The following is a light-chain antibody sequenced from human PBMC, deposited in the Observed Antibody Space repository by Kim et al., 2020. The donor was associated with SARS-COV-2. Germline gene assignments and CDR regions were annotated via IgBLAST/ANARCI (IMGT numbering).Light chain of an antibody. CDR1: QSVSSSY. CDR3: QQYGSSPPLT. CDR2: GAS. J-gene: IGKJ4*01. Sequence: PGERATPSCRASQSVSSSYLAWYQQKPGHAPRLLIYGASSRATGIPDRFSGSGSGTDFTLTISRLEPEDFAVYYCQQYGSSPPLTFGGGTKVDIK. V-gene: IGKV3-20*01.